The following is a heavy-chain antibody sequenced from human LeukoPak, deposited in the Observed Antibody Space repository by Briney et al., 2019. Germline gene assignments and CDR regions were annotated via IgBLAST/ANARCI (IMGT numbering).Heavy chain of an antibody. D-gene: IGHD3-3*01. CDR1: GFTFSSYD. Sequence: GGSLRLSCAASGFTFSSYDMHWVRQATGKGLEWVSAIGTAGHTYYPGSVKGRFTISRENAKNSLYLQMNSLRAGDTAVYYCARVVRDDFWSGYYDPWGQGTLVTVSS. V-gene: IGHV3-13*01. J-gene: IGHJ5*02. CDR3: ARVVRDDFWSGYYDP. CDR2: IGTAGHT.